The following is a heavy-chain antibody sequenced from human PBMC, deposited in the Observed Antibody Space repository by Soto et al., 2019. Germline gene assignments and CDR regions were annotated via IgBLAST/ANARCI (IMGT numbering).Heavy chain of an antibody. D-gene: IGHD4-4*01. J-gene: IGHJ6*02. Sequence: GASVKVSCKASGYTFTSYGISWVRQAPGQGLEWMGWISAYNVNTNYAQKLQGRVTMTTDTSASTVYMELRSLTSDDTAVYYCARVKIDYSNYYYYYGMDVWGQGTTVTVSS. CDR2: ISAYNVNT. CDR3: ARVKIDYSNYYYYYGMDV. CDR1: GYTFTSYG. V-gene: IGHV1-18*01.